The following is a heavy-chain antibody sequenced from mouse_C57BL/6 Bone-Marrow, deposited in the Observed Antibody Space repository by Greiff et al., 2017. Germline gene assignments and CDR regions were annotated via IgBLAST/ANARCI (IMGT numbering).Heavy chain of an antibody. V-gene: IGHV5-12*01. CDR2: ISNGGGST. Sequence: EVQLVESGGGLVQPAGSLKLSCAASGFTFSDYYMYWVRQTPEKRLEWVAYISNGGGSTYYPDTVKGRFTISRDNAKNTLYLQMSRLKSEDTAMYYCARRRGYFDVWGTGTTVTVSS. J-gene: IGHJ1*03. CDR1: GFTFSDYY. CDR3: ARRRGYFDV.